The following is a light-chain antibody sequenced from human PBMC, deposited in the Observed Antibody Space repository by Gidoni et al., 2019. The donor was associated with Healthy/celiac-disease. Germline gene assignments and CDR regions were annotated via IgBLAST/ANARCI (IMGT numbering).Light chain of an antibody. CDR1: QSVSSY. CDR2: DAS. CDR3: QQRSNWPSIT. J-gene: IGKJ5*01. V-gene: IGKV3-11*01. Sequence: EIVLTQSPATLSLSPGERATLSCRASQSVSSYLAWYQQKPGQAPRLLIYDASNRATGIPARFRGSGAGTDFTLTISSLGPEDCAVYYCQQRSNWPSITFGQGTRLEIK.